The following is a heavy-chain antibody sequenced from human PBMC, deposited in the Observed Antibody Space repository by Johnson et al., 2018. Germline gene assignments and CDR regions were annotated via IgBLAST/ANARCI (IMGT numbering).Heavy chain of an antibody. J-gene: IGHJ6*03. Sequence: QVQLVQSGGGVVQPGRSLRLSCAASGFTFSSYGMHWVRQAPGKGLEWVAVIWYDGSNKYYADSVKGRFTISRDNSKNTLYLQMNSLRAEDTAVYYCARRGVVPAPSRGMDVWGKGTTVTVSS. D-gene: IGHD2-2*01. CDR1: GFTFSSYG. V-gene: IGHV3-33*01. CDR3: ARRGVVPAPSRGMDV. CDR2: IWYDGSNK.